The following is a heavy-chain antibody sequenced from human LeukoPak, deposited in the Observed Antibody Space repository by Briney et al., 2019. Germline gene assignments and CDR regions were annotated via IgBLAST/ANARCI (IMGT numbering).Heavy chain of an antibody. CDR3: VSNLLVYKAFDY. Sequence: ASVKVSCKASGYTFTYYYMHWVRQAPGQGLEWMGWINPNSGGTNYAQKFQGRVTMTRDTSISTAYMELSRLRSDDTAVYYCVSNLLVYKAFDYWGQGTLVTVSS. J-gene: IGHJ4*02. V-gene: IGHV1-2*02. D-gene: IGHD2-8*02. CDR1: GYTFTYYY. CDR2: INPNSGGT.